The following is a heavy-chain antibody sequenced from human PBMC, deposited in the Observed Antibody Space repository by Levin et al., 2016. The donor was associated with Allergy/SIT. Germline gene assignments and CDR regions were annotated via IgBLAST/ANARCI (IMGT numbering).Heavy chain of an antibody. Sequence: SETLSLTCAVYGGSFSGYYWSWIRQPPGKGLEWIGEINHSGSTNYNPSLKSRVTISVDTSKNQFSLKLSSVTAADTAVYYCARGLWDYSYGYNDAFDIWGQGTMVTVSS. D-gene: IGHD5-18*01. CDR1: GGSFSGYY. V-gene: IGHV4-34*01. CDR2: INHSGST. J-gene: IGHJ3*02. CDR3: ARGLWDYSYGYNDAFDI.